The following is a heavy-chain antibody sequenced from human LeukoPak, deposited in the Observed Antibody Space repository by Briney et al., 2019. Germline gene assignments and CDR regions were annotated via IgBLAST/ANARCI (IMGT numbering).Heavy chain of an antibody. CDR3: ARSLWFGESANFDY. Sequence: GGSLRLSCAASGFTFSSYSMNWVRQAPGKGLEWVSSISSSSSYIYYADSVKGRFTISRDNAKNSPYLQMNSLGAEDTAVYYCARSLWFGESANFDYWGQGTLVTVSS. CDR1: GFTFSSYS. CDR2: ISSSSSYI. J-gene: IGHJ4*02. V-gene: IGHV3-21*01. D-gene: IGHD3-10*01.